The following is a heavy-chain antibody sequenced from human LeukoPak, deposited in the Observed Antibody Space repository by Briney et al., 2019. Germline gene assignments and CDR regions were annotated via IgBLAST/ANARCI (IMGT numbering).Heavy chain of an antibody. Sequence: GGSLRLSCAASGFTFSSCSMNWVRQAPGKGLEWVSAISGSGGSTYYADSVKGRFTISRDNSKNTLYLQMNSLRAEDTAVYYCAKGKFRYGSGSYPSSFDYWGQGTLVTVSS. CDR2: ISGSGGST. CDR3: AKGKFRYGSGSYPSSFDY. CDR1: GFTFSSCS. J-gene: IGHJ4*02. V-gene: IGHV3-23*01. D-gene: IGHD3-10*01.